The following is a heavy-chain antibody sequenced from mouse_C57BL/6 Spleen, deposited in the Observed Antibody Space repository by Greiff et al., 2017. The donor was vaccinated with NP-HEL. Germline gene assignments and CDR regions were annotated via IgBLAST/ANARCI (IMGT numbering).Heavy chain of an antibody. CDR3: ARVYYGNLYAMDY. J-gene: IGHJ4*01. Sequence: QVQLKQPGAELVMPGASVKLSCKASGYTFTSYWMHWVKQRPGQGLEWIGEIDPSDSYTNYNQKFKGKSTLTVDKSSSTAYMQLSSLTSEDSAVYYCARVYYGNLYAMDYWGQGTSVTVSS. CDR2: IDPSDSYT. CDR1: GYTFTSYW. V-gene: IGHV1-69*01. D-gene: IGHD2-1*01.